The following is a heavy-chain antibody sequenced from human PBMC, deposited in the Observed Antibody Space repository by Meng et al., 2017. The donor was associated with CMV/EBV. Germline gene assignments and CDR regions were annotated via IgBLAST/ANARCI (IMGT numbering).Heavy chain of an antibody. Sequence: VRLQRPGPCLVKPSEPLSLPCTVSGGSISSYYWSWIRQPAGKGLEWIGRIYTSGSTNYNPSLKSRVTMSVDTSKNQFSLKLSSVTAADTAVYYCARVLRWNGVIDYWGQGTLVTVSS. CDR2: IYTSGST. V-gene: IGHV4-4*07. CDR3: ARVLRWNGVIDY. D-gene: IGHD4-23*01. J-gene: IGHJ4*02. CDR1: GGSISSYY.